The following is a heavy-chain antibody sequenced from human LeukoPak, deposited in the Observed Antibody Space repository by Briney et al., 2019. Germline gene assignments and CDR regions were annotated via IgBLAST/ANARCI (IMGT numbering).Heavy chain of an antibody. Sequence: SVKVSCKDSGGTFSTYAISWVRQAPGQGLEWMGGIIPIFGTANYAQKFQSRVTITADESTSTAYMELSSLRSEDTAVYYCARDGDGSGSYTYWGQGTLVTVSS. V-gene: IGHV1-69*13. CDR1: GGTFSTYA. D-gene: IGHD3-10*01. J-gene: IGHJ4*02. CDR3: ARDGDGSGSYTY. CDR2: IIPIFGTA.